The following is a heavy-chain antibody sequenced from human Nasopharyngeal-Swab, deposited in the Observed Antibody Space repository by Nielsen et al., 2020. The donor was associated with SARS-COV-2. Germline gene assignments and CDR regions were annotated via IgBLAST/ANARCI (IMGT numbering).Heavy chain of an antibody. CDR1: GFTFSSYS. D-gene: IGHD3-3*01. CDR2: ISSSSSTI. CDR3: AREVLRFLEWLLPSDAFDI. Sequence: GGSLRLSCAASGFTFSSYSMNWVRQAPGKGLEWVSYISSSSSTIYYADSVKGRFTISRDNAKNSLYLQMNSLRAEGTAVYYCAREVLRFLEWLLPSDAFDIWGQGTMVTVSS. J-gene: IGHJ3*02. V-gene: IGHV3-48*01.